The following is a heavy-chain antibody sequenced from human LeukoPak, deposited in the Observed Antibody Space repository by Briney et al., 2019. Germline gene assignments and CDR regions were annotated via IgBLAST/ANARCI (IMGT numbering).Heavy chain of an antibody. CDR2: ISGSGGST. Sequence: GGTLRLSCAASGFTFSSYGMSWVRQAPGKGLEWVSAISGSGGSTYYADSVKGRFTISRDNSKNTLYLQMNSLRAEDTAVYYCAKRSSSSPKGSGYFDYWGQGALVTVSS. D-gene: IGHD6-13*01. CDR3: AKRSSSSPKGSGYFDY. J-gene: IGHJ4*02. CDR1: GFTFSSYG. V-gene: IGHV3-23*01.